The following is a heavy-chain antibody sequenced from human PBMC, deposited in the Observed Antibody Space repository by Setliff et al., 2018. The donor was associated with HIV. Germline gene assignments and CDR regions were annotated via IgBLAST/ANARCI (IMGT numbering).Heavy chain of an antibody. CDR1: GYTFSSFA. J-gene: IGHJ4*02. CDR2: ISGYNGHT. D-gene: IGHD3-22*01. V-gene: IGHV1-18*01. CDR3: ARVGPFEFDSSGYAEF. Sequence: ASVKVSCKASGYTFSSFAMSWVRQAPGQGLEWVAWISGYNGHTNYAQRFQGRVTVTTDTSTSTAYMELRSLRSDDTAVYFCARVGPFEFDSSGYAEFWGQGTPVTVAS.